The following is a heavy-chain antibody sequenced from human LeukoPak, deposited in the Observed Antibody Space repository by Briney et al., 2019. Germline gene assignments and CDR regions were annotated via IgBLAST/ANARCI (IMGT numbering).Heavy chain of an antibody. D-gene: IGHD1-14*01. CDR3: ARGGVVAGTNYYCYGMDV. V-gene: IGHV3-48*03. J-gene: IGHJ6*02. CDR2: ISSSGSTI. CDR1: GFPFSSYE. Sequence: GGSLRLSCAASGFPFSSYEMNWVRQAPGKGLEWVSYISSSGSTIYYADSVKGRFTISRDNAKNSPYLQMNSLRAEDTAVYYCARGGVVAGTNYYCYGMDVWGQGTTVTVSS.